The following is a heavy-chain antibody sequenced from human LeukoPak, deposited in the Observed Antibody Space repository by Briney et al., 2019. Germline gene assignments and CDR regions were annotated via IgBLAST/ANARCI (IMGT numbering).Heavy chain of an antibody. J-gene: IGHJ1*01. D-gene: IGHD2-2*01. CDR3: ASPAHLYCSSTSCYEGEYFQH. CDR1: GYTFTSYG. V-gene: IGHV1-69*13. Sequence: ASVKVSCKASGYTFTSYGISWVRQAPGQGLEWMGGIIPIFGTANYAQKFQGRVTITADESTSTAYMELSSLRSEDTAVYYCASPAHLYCSSTSCYEGEYFQHWGQGTLVTVSS. CDR2: IIPIFGTA.